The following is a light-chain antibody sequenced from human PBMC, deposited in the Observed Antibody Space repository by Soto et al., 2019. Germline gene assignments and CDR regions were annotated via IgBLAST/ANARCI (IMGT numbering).Light chain of an antibody. V-gene: IGKV3-20*01. CDR3: QQYLGSPPVT. CDR2: SAS. J-gene: IGKJ4*01. CDR1: QSFSSSN. Sequence: EVVLTQSPGTLSLSPGERATLSCRASQSFSSSNLAWYQHKPGQPPKLIVYSASRRATGIPDRFSGSGSGTDFTLTISRLEPEVFSLYYCQQYLGSPPVTFGGGTKVDIK.